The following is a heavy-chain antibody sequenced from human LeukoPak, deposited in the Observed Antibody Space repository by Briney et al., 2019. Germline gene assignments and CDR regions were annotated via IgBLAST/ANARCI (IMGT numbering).Heavy chain of an antibody. CDR1: GFTFSSYG. CDR2: IWYEGSNK. Sequence: GGSLRLSCAASGFTFSSYGMHWVRQAPGKGLEWVADIWYEGSNKYYADSVKGRFTISRDNSKNTLYLQMNSLRAEDTAVYYCARDSGDFWSGYYGRYFDYWGQGTLVTVSS. V-gene: IGHV3-33*08. CDR3: ARDSGDFWSGYYGRYFDY. J-gene: IGHJ4*02. D-gene: IGHD3-3*01.